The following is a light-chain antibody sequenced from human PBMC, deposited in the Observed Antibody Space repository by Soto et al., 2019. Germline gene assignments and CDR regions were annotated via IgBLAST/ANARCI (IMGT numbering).Light chain of an antibody. V-gene: IGKV3D-7*01. Sequence: EVVMTQSPASLSVSPGQRATPCYRASQSVSNNYLAWYQQKPGQAPRLLIYGASNRATGIPDRFSGSGSGTDFTLTISSLQPEDFATYYCLQDYNYPLTFGQGTRLEI. CDR2: GAS. CDR1: QSVSNNY. CDR3: LQDYNYPLT. J-gene: IGKJ5*01.